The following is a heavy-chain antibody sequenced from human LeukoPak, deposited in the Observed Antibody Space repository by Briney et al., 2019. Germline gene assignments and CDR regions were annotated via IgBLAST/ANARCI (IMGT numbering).Heavy chain of an antibody. Sequence: GGSLRLSCAASGFTFSSYAMHWVRQAPGKGLEYVSGISSNGGGTYYANSGKGRFSISRDNSKTTLYLQMGGLRAEDMAVYYCAARYCDSTICYGFDPWGQGTLVSVSS. V-gene: IGHV3-64*01. D-gene: IGHD2-2*01. CDR3: AARYCDSTICYGFDP. CDR1: GFTFSSYA. J-gene: IGHJ5*02. CDR2: ISSNGGGT.